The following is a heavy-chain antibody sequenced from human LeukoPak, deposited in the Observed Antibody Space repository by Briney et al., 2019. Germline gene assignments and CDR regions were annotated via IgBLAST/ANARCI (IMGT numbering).Heavy chain of an antibody. CDR1: GFTFSSYA. CDR3: AKYHSSSWYGDLDY. V-gene: IGHV3-23*01. D-gene: IGHD6-13*01. J-gene: IGHJ4*02. Sequence: GGSLRLSCAASGFTFSSYAMSWVRQAPGKGLEWVSAISGSGGSTYYADSVKGRFTISRDNSKNTLYLQMNSLRAEDTAVYYCAKYHSSSWYGDLDYWGKGTLVTVSS. CDR2: ISGSGGST.